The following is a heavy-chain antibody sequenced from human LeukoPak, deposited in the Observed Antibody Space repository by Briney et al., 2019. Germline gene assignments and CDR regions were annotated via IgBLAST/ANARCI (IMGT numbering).Heavy chain of an antibody. D-gene: IGHD3-10*01. CDR3: ASFYGSGSNYYYYGMDV. V-gene: IGHV3-48*02. J-gene: IGHJ6*02. CDR1: GFTFSSYS. CDR2: ISSSSSTI. Sequence: PGGSLRLSCAASGFTFSSYSMNWVRQAPGKGLEWVSYISSSSSTIYYADSVKGRFTISRDNAKNSLYLQMNSLRDEDTAVYYCASFYGSGSNYYYYGMDVWGQGTTVTVSS.